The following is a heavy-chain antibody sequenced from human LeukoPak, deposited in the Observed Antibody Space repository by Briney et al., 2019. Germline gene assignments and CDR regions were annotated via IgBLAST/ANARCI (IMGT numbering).Heavy chain of an antibody. J-gene: IGHJ4*02. CDR3: AKVAIVLMVYGHFDY. CDR1: GFTLSSYA. D-gene: IGHD2-8*01. V-gene: IGHV3-23*01. CDR2: ISGSGTRT. Sequence: GGSLRLSCVGSGFTLSSYAMIWVRQAPGKGLEWISAISGSGTRTYYADSVKGRFTISRDNSKNTLYLQMNSLRAEDTAVYYCAKVAIVLMVYGHFDYWGQGTLVTVSS.